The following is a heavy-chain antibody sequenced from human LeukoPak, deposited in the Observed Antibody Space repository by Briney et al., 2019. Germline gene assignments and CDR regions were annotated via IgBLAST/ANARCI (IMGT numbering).Heavy chain of an antibody. CDR3: ARKMAL. D-gene: IGHD5-24*01. CDR1: GFTFSSYV. V-gene: IGHV3-48*02. Sequence: GGSLRLSCAASGFTFSSYVMNWVRQAPGKGLEWVSYIDGTSRAIYYAASVKGRFTVSRDNAKNSLFLQMDSLRDEDTAVYFCARKMALWGQGTRVTVSS. J-gene: IGHJ4*02. CDR2: IDGTSRAI.